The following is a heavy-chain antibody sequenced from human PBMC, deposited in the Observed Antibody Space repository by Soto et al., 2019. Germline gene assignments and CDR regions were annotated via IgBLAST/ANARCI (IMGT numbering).Heavy chain of an antibody. V-gene: IGHV1-46*01. CDR2: INPSGGST. CDR1: GYTFTSYY. CDR3: ARSSAHYCSSTSCYGRWFDP. D-gene: IGHD2-2*01. Sequence: ASVKVSCKASGYTFTSYYMHWVRQAPGQGLEWMGIINPSGGSTSYAQKFQGRVTMTRDTSTSTVYMELSSLRSEDTAVYYCARSSAHYCSSTSCYGRWFDPWGQGTLVTVSS. J-gene: IGHJ5*02.